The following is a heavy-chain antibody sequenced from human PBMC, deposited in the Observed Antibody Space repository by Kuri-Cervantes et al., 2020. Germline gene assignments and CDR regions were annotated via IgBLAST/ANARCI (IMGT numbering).Heavy chain of an antibody. J-gene: IGHJ2*01. CDR3: ARAEDWETPWCFDL. D-gene: IGHD3-9*01. CDR1: GFAFNTYY. CDR2: ISSSSSPI. V-gene: IGHV3-48*01. Sequence: GGSLRLSCEASGFAFNTYYMSWVRQAPGRGLEWLSLISSSSSPIYYADSVRGRFTSSRDNAKNALYLQMNSLRSEDTAVYYCARAEDWETPWCFDLWGRGTLVTVSS.